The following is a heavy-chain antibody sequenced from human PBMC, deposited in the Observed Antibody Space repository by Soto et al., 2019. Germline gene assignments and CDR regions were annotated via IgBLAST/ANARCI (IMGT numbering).Heavy chain of an antibody. CDR3: ANVPIWCSSTSCYPEGFDY. V-gene: IGHV3-23*01. J-gene: IGHJ4*02. D-gene: IGHD2-2*01. CDR1: GFTFSDYA. CDR2: ISAGVST. Sequence: GGSLRLSCTASGFTFSDYAMSWVRQPPGKGLEWVSVISAGVSTYYADSVKGRFTVSRANSKNTLYLQMNSLRAEDTAVYYCANVPIWCSSTSCYPEGFDYWGQGTLATVS.